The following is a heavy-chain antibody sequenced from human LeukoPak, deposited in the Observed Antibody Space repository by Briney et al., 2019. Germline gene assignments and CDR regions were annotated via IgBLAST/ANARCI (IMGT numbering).Heavy chain of an antibody. CDR3: VGGDYKYFQY. CDR1: GFILTTNY. J-gene: IGHJ1*01. D-gene: IGHD4-17*01. V-gene: IGHV3-53*01. Sequence: PGGSLGLSFAASGFILTTNYMSWGRQAPGKGLEWVSVIYSGGATYYADSVKGRFTTSRDKSKNTLYLQTNSLRAEDTAVYYCVGGDYKYFQYWGQGTLVTVSS. CDR2: IYSGGAT.